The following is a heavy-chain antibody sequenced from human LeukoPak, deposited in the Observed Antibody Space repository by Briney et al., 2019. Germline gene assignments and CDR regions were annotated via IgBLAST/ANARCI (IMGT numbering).Heavy chain of an antibody. CDR3: ARYRDGYNYSDY. D-gene: IGHD5-24*01. CDR2: ISSRGSTI. V-gene: IGHV3-48*03. J-gene: IGHJ4*02. Sequence: GGSLRLSCAASGFTFNSYEMNWVRQAPGKGLEWVSYISSRGSTIYYADSVKGRFTISRDNAKNSLYLQMNSLRAEDTAVYYCARYRDGYNYSDYWGQGTLVTVSS. CDR1: GFTFNSYE.